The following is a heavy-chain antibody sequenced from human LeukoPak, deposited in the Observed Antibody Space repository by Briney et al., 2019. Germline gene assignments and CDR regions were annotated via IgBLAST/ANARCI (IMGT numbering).Heavy chain of an antibody. V-gene: IGHV3-23*01. CDR2: ISGSGGST. CDR3: AKDAGYCSGGSCPHYFDY. J-gene: IGHJ4*02. CDR1: GFTFSSYA. Sequence: GSLRLSCAASGFTFSSYAMSGVRPAPGKGLEWVSAISGSGGSTYYADSVKGRFTISRDNSKNTLYLQMNSLRAEDTAVYYCAKDAGYCSGGSCPHYFDYWGQGTLVTVSS. D-gene: IGHD2-15*01.